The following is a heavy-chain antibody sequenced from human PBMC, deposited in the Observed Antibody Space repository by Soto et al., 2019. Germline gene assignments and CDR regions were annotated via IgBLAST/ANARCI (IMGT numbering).Heavy chain of an antibody. Sequence: ASVKVACKASGYSFTSYGISWVRQAPGKGLEWMGWISAYNGNTNYAQKLQGRVTMTTDTSTSTAYMELRSLRSDDTAVYYCARNPTVLYYYYYYGMDVWGQGTTVTVSS. CDR1: GYSFTSYG. D-gene: IGHD4-4*01. CDR2: ISAYNGNT. CDR3: ARNPTVLYYYYYYGMDV. V-gene: IGHV1-18*04. J-gene: IGHJ6*02.